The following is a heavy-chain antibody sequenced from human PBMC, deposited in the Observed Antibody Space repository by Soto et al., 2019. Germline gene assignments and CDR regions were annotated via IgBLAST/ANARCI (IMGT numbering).Heavy chain of an antibody. J-gene: IGHJ6*02. V-gene: IGHV4-31*03. CDR3: ARHNQAGTQYYYYGMDV. Sequence: PSETLSLTCTVSGGSISSGGYYWSWIRQHPGKGLEWIGYIYYSGSTYYNPSLKSRVTISVDTSKNQFSLKLSSVTAADTAVYYCARHNQAGTQYYYYGMDVWGQGTTVTVSS. D-gene: IGHD6-19*01. CDR1: GGSISSGGYY. CDR2: IYYSGST.